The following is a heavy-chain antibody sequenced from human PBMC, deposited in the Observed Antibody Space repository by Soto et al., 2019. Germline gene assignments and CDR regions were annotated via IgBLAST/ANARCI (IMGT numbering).Heavy chain of an antibody. CDR2: ISGSGGST. Sequence: EVQLLESGGGLVQPGGSLRLSCAASGFTFSSYAMSWVRQAPGKGLEWVSAISGSGGSTYYADSVKGRFTISRDNSKNTLYLQMNSLRAEDTAVYYCAKVVRYCSGGSCYYEHYWGQGTLVTVSS. D-gene: IGHD2-15*01. CDR1: GFTFSSYA. CDR3: AKVVRYCSGGSCYYEHY. V-gene: IGHV3-23*01. J-gene: IGHJ4*02.